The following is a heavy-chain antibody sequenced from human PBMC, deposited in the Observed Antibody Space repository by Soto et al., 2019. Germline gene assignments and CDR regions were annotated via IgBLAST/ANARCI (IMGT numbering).Heavy chain of an antibody. V-gene: IGHV4-39*01. CDR2: FYHSGSI. CDR3: ARSWGSSGRYYWFDP. CDR1: GGSMSSGSDY. J-gene: IGHJ5*02. D-gene: IGHD6-6*01. Sequence: QLQLQESGPGLVKPSETLSLTCTVSGGSMSSGSDYWGWIRQSPGKGLEWIGTFYHSGSIYYNPSLKSRVTISVDTSKAQFFVKLSSVTAADTAVYYCARSWGSSGRYYWFDPWGQGTLATVSS.